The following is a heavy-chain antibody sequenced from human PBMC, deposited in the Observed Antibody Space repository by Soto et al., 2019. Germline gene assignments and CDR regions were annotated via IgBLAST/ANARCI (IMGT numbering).Heavy chain of an antibody. CDR1: GGSISSYH. CDR2: IYTSGST. CDR3: ERRVEVTGNDC. Sequence: SETLSLTCTVSGGSISSYHWSWIRQPAGKGLEWIGRIYTSGSTNYNPSLKSRVTMSVDTYKNQFSLKLISVTAADTAVYYCERRVEVTGNDCCGQGTLVTVS. V-gene: IGHV4-4*07. J-gene: IGHJ4*02. D-gene: IGHD1-20*01.